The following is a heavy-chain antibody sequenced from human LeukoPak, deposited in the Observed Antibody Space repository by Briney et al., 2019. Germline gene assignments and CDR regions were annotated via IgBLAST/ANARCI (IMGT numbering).Heavy chain of an antibody. CDR3: ARSIGAGNSVNFDH. CDR1: GFTFSDYY. J-gene: IGHJ4*02. Sequence: GGSLRLSCAASGFTFSDYYMSWIRQAPGKGLEWLSYISSSDSPIYYADSVKGRFTISRENAKNSLYLQMNSLRAEDTAVYYCARSIGAGNSVNFDHWGQGTLVTVSS. V-gene: IGHV3-11*01. CDR2: ISSSDSPI. D-gene: IGHD4-23*01.